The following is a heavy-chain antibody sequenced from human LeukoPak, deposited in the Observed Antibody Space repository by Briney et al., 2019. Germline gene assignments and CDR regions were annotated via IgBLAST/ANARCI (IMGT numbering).Heavy chain of an antibody. J-gene: IGHJ4*02. CDR1: GFTFSSYE. D-gene: IGHD3-3*01. CDR3: TRVSWRGEIF. CDR2: ISSSGSTI. V-gene: IGHV3-48*03. Sequence: GGSLRLSCAASGFTFSSYEMNWVRQAPGKGLEWVSYISSSGSTIYYADSVKGRFTISRDNAKNSLYLQMNSLRAEDTAVYYCTRVSWRGEIFWGQGTLVSVSS.